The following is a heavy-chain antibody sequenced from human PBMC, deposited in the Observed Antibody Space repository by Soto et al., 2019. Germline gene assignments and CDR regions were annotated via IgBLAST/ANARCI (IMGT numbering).Heavy chain of an antibody. D-gene: IGHD4-17*01. J-gene: IGHJ4*02. CDR3: ARDEHYAFDY. V-gene: IGHV3-48*01. CDR1: GFTFSSYT. Sequence: EVQLVESGGGLEQPGGSLRLSCAASGFTFSSYTMNWVRQAPGKGLEWISYITVGGAASYAESVKGRFAMSRDDAKNSVFLQLNSLRAEDTALYFCARDEHYAFDYWGQGILVTVSP. CDR2: ITVGGAA.